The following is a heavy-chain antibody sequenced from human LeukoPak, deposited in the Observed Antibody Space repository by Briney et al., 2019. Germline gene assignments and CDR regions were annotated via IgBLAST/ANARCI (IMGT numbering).Heavy chain of an antibody. CDR2: ISAYNGNT. CDR3: ARDTTYYDSSGYSKRFDY. CDR1: GYTFTSYG. Sequence: ASVKVSCKASGYTFTSYGISWVRQAPGQGLEWMGWISAYNGNTNYAQKLQGRVTMTTDTSTSTAYMELRSLRSDDTAVYYCARDTTYYDSSGYSKRFDYWGQGILVTVSS. D-gene: IGHD3-22*01. V-gene: IGHV1-18*01. J-gene: IGHJ4*02.